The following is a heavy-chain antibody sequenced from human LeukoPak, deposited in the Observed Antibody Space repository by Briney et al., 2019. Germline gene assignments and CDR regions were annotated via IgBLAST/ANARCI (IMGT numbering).Heavy chain of an antibody. J-gene: IGHJ3*02. Sequence: SETLSLTCTVSGGSINSGGYYWSWIRQPPGKGLEWIGYVYHSGSTYYNPSLKSRVTISVDRSKNQFSLKLSSVTAADTAVYYCASAGRNDAFDIWGQGTMVTVSS. D-gene: IGHD1-26*01. CDR2: VYHSGST. CDR1: GGSINSGGYY. CDR3: ASAGRNDAFDI. V-gene: IGHV4-30-2*01.